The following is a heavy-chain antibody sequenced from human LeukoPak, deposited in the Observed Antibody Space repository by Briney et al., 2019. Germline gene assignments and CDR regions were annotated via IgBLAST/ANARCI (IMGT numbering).Heavy chain of an antibody. CDR2: ISLSSSYT. V-gene: IGHV3-11*06. J-gene: IGHJ6*04. D-gene: IGHD3-10*01. CDR1: GFTFSDYS. CDR3: ARVGSGLDV. Sequence: GGSLRLSCAASGFTFSDYSMAWIRQAPGNGLEWLSYISLSSSYTNYADSVKGRFTVSRDNTKNSLDLQMNSLRAEDTALYFCARVGSGLDVWGNGTAVTVSS.